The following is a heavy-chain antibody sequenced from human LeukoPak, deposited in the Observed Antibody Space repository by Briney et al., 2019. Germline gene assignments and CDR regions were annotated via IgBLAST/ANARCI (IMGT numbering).Heavy chain of an antibody. V-gene: IGHV5-51*01. J-gene: IGHJ4*02. Sequence: GESLKISCKGSGYSFTSYWIGWVRQMPGKGLEWMGIVYPGDSDTRYSPSFQGQVTISADKSISTAYLQWSSLKASDTAMYYCARPRSQLLSEFFYWGQGTLVTVSS. CDR2: VYPGDSDT. CDR3: ARPRSQLLSEFFY. D-gene: IGHD2-2*01. CDR1: GYSFTSYW.